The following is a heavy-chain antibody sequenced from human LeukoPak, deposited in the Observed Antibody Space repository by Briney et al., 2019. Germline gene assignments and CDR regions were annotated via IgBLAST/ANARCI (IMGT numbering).Heavy chain of an antibody. CDR2: IYSSGST. CDR1: GASVSSGDYY. CDR3: ARRAVAENYFDY. D-gene: IGHD6-19*01. V-gene: IGHV4-30-4*08. Sequence: SQTLSLTCTVSGASVSSGDYYWSWLRQPPGKGLEWIGYIYSSGSTTYNSSLKSRVTISVDTSKNQFSLKLSSVTAADTAVYYCARRAVAENYFDYWGQGTLVTVSS. J-gene: IGHJ4*02.